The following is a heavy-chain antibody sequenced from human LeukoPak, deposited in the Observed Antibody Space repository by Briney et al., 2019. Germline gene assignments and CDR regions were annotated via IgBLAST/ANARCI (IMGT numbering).Heavy chain of an antibody. CDR2: IHYSGST. V-gene: IGHV4-39*01. CDR3: ARHTFYYYDSSGYYERPFDY. Sequence: SETLSLTCTVSGGSISSSSYYWGWIRQPPGKGLEWIGSIHYSGSTYYNPSLKSRVTISVDTSKNQFSLKLSSVTAADTAVYYCARHTFYYYDSSGYYERPFDYWGQGTLVTVSS. CDR1: GGSISSSSYY. J-gene: IGHJ4*02. D-gene: IGHD3-22*01.